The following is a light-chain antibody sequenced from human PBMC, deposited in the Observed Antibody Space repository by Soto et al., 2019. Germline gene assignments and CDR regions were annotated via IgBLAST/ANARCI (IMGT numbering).Light chain of an antibody. CDR3: QQYGSSPT. V-gene: IGKV3-20*01. CDR2: GAS. Sequence: EVVLTQSPGTLSLSPGERATLSCRASQIVSSSYLAWYQQKPGQAPRLLIYGASSRATGIPDRFSGSGSGTDFTLTISRLEPEDFAVYYCQQYGSSPTFGQGTRLEI. CDR1: QIVSSSY. J-gene: IGKJ5*01.